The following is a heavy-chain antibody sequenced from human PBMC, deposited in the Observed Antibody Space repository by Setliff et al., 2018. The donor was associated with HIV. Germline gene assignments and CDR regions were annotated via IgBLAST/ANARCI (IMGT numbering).Heavy chain of an antibody. J-gene: IGHJ4*02. Sequence: SVKVSCKASGDTFRSYAISWVRQAPGQGLEWMGRIIPLFGTSNYALKFQGRVTITANESTNTAHMELSSLRSVDTAMYYCATVFYYDSESFSLDYWGQGMLVTVS. CDR3: ATVFYYDSESFSLDY. D-gene: IGHD3-10*01. CDR2: IIPLFGTS. CDR1: GDTFRSYA. V-gene: IGHV1-69*13.